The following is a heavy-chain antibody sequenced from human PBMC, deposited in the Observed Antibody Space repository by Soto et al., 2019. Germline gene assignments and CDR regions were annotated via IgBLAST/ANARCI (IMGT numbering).Heavy chain of an antibody. V-gene: IGHV1-69*14. Sequence: QVQLVQSGTEVTKPGSSVQVSCKVSGDTFRSNGISWVRQVPGQGLDWMGGIIPIYGTVNYALKFLGRVTITADKSTSTAYKELSGLRPEDTGGYYCARDGGVTVMTTIRASWGQGTVGTFSP. CDR1: GDTFRSNG. CDR3: ARDGGVTVMTTIRAS. CDR2: IIPIYGTV. D-gene: IGHD4-4*01. J-gene: IGHJ4*02.